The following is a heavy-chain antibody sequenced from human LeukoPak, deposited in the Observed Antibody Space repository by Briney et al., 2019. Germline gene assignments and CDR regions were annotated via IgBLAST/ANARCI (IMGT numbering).Heavy chain of an antibody. CDR2: IYYSGST. V-gene: IGHV4-39*01. CDR1: GGSISSSSYY. J-gene: IGHJ4*02. Sequence: SETLSLTCTVSGGSISSSSYYWDWIRQPPGKGLEWIGSIYYSGSTNYNPSLKSRVTISVDTSKNQFSLKLSSVTAADTAVYYCARVTGYMIEDYFDYWGQGTLVTVSS. D-gene: IGHD3-22*01. CDR3: ARVTGYMIEDYFDY.